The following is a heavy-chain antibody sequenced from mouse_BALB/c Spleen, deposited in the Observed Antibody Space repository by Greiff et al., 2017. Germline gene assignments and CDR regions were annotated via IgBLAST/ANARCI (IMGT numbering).Heavy chain of an antibody. CDR1: GFNIKDTY. CDR3: ASGGNYGYFDY. J-gene: IGHJ2*01. D-gene: IGHD2-1*01. Sequence: EVQLQQSGAELVKPGASVKLSCTASGFNIKDTYMHWVKQRPEQGLEWIGRIDPANGNTKYDPKFQGKATITADTSSNTAYLQLSSLTSEDTAVYYCASGGNYGYFDYWGQGTTLTVSS. V-gene: IGHV14-3*02. CDR2: IDPANGNT.